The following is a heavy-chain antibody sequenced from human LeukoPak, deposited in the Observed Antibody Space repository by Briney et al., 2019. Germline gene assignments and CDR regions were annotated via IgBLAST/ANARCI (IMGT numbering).Heavy chain of an antibody. CDR1: GFTFSNYA. J-gene: IGHJ4*02. V-gene: IGHV3-23*01. CDR3: ARDSNWNNGGFDY. D-gene: IGHD1/OR15-1a*01. Sequence: GGSLRLSCGASGFTFSNYAMSWVRQAPGKGLEWVSTSSGNGGSTYYGDSVKGRFTISRDNVKNTLHLQMSSLRAEDTAVYYCARDSNWNNGGFDYWGQGTLVTVSA. CDR2: SSGNGGST.